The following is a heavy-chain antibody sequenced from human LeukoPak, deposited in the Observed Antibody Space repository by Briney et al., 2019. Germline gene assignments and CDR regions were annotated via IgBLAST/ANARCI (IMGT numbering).Heavy chain of an antibody. CDR1: GLTFSSDA. J-gene: IGHJ4*02. V-gene: IGHV3-23*01. D-gene: IGHD6-19*01. Sequence: PGGSLRLSCAASGLTFSSDALSWVRQAPGKGLEWVSLISGSGGRTDYAGSVKGRFTISRDNSKNTLYLQMNSLKAEDTAVYYCAKHVRTSVWFFDYWGQGTLVTVSS. CDR3: AKHVRTSVWFFDY. CDR2: ISGSGGRT.